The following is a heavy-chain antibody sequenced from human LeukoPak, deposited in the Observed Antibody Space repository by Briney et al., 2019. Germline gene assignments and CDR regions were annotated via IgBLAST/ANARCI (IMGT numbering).Heavy chain of an antibody. CDR1: GFTFSNYA. V-gene: IGHV3-23*01. Sequence: GGSLRLSCAASGFTFSNYAMSWVRQAPGKGLEWVSVVSGSGATTYYADSVKGRFTISRDNSKNTVYLQMNSLRAEDTALYYCAKGPRGAFDIWGQGTMVTVSS. CDR2: VSGSGATT. J-gene: IGHJ3*02. D-gene: IGHD3-10*01. CDR3: AKGPRGAFDI.